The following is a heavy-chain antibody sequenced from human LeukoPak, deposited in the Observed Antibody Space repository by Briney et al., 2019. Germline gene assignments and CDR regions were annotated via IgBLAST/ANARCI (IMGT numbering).Heavy chain of an antibody. CDR2: INHSGST. CDR3: ARGSSTSVARIDY. J-gene: IGHJ4*02. V-gene: IGHV4-34*01. Sequence: PSETLSLTCAVYGGSFSGYYWSWNRQPPGKGLEWIGEINHSGSTNYNPSLKSRVTISVDTSKNQFSLKLSSVTAADTAVYYCARGSSTSVARIDYWGQGTLVTVSS. D-gene: IGHD2-2*01. CDR1: GGSFSGYY.